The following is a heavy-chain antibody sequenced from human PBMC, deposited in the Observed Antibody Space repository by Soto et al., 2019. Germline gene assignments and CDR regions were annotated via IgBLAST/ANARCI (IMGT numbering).Heavy chain of an antibody. D-gene: IGHD3-3*01. CDR1: GVMFANYA. Sequence: GRPLRLSGAASGVMFANYAMGWVRLALGKGLEWVSAITGSGGGTYYADSGEGRVTASRDKSKNTLYLQMHSLRAGDAAVYYCAKWSKEWGYYYYGINVWCQGTSVPVS. CDR3: AKWSKEWGYYYYGINV. V-gene: IGHV3-23*01. CDR2: ITGSGGGT. J-gene: IGHJ6*02.